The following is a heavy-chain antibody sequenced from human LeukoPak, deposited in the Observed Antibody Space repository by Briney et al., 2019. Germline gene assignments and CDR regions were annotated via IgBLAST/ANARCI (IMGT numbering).Heavy chain of an antibody. Sequence: GRSLRLSCAASGFTFSSYSMSWVRQAAGKGLEWVSAISGSGGSTYYADSVKGRFTISRDNSKNTLYLQMNSLRAEDTAVYYCAKDLNLAMIVVVNYFDYWGRGTLVTVSS. CDR3: AKDLNLAMIVVVNYFDY. CDR2: ISGSGGST. D-gene: IGHD3-22*01. CDR1: GFTFSSYS. J-gene: IGHJ4*02. V-gene: IGHV3-23*01.